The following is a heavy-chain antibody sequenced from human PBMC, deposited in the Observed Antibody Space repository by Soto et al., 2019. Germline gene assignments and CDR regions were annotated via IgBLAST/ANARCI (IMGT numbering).Heavy chain of an antibody. D-gene: IGHD3-10*01. V-gene: IGHV3-23*01. J-gene: IGHJ6*02. CDR3: AKDLWSSTNYCYGMDV. CDR2: ISATGGST. CDR1: GFSFSTYA. Sequence: EVQLLESGGGLVQPGGSLRLSCAASGFSFSTYAMSWVRQAPGKGLEWVSVISATGGSTFYADSVKGRFTVSRDNSRNTLYLQMISLRVEDTAVYYCAKDLWSSTNYCYGMDVWGQGTTVTVSS.